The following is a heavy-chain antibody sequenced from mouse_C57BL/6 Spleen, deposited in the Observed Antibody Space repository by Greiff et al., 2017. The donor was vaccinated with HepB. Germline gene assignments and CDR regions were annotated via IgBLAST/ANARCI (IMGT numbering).Heavy chain of an antibody. CDR1: GYTFTSYW. Sequence: QVQLQQPGAELVMPGASVKLSCKASGYTFTSYWMHWVKQRLGQGLEWIGEIDPSDSYTNYNQKFKGKSTLTVDKSSSTAYMQLSSLTSEDSAVYYCARLCPDWYFDVWGTGTTVTVSS. CDR3: ARLCPDWYFDV. CDR2: IDPSDSYT. J-gene: IGHJ1*03. D-gene: IGHD6-5*01. V-gene: IGHV1-69*01.